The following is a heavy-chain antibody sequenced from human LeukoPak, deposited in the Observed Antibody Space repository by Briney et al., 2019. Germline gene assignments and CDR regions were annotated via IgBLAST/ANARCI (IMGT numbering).Heavy chain of an antibody. J-gene: IGHJ4*02. CDR3: ARPRGCGSARCNNFDY. CDR2: IKTDGSLI. V-gene: IGHV3-7*01. CDR1: GFTFSSYW. D-gene: IGHD2-2*01. Sequence: GGSLRLSCVASGFTFSSYWMTWVRQAPGKGLEWVANIKTDGSLIYYVDSVKGRFTISRDNAKNSLYLQMNNLRAEDTAVYYCARPRGCGSARCNNFDYWGQGTLVTVSS.